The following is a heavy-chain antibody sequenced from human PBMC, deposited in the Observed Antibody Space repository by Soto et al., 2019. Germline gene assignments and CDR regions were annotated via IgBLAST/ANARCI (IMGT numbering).Heavy chain of an antibody. CDR1: GFSVSTNY. D-gene: IGHD2-8*01. CDR3: ARVPPDCIDGLCCFDH. Sequence: EVQLVESGGGLIQPGGSLRLSCAASGFSVSTNYMSWVRQAPGKGLEWVSVIYRGGSTHYADSVKGRFTISRDNSKXXVDLHMNSLRYEDSAVYYCARVPPDCIDGLCCFDHWCQGTLVTVSS. V-gene: IGHV3-53*01. J-gene: IGHJ4*02. CDR2: IYRGGST.